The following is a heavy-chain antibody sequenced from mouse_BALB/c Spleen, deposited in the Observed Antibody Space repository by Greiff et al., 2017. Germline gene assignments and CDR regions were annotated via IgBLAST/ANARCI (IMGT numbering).Heavy chain of an antibody. J-gene: IGHJ2*01. CDR2: INSNGGST. Sequence: EVKLVESGGGLVQPGGSLKLSCAASGFTFSSYGMSWVRQTPDKRLELVATINSNGGSTYYPDSVKGRFTISRDNAKNTLYLQMSSMKAEDTAMYYCTRGRRLYYIDYWGQGTTLTVSS. CDR3: TRGRRLYYIDY. V-gene: IGHV5-6-3*01. D-gene: IGHD1-1*02. CDR1: GFTFSSYG.